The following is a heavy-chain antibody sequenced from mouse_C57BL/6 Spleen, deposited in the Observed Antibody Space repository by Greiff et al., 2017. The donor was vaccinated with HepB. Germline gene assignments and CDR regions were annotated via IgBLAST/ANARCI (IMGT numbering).Heavy chain of an antibody. CDR2: ISDGGSYT. J-gene: IGHJ4*01. V-gene: IGHV5-4*01. D-gene: IGHD1-1*01. CDR3: AREGRWVGYAMDY. Sequence: EVMLVESGGGLVKPGGSLKLSCAASGFTFSSYAMSWVRQTPEKRLEWVATISDGGSYTYYPDNVKGRFTISRDNAKNNLYLQMSHLKSEDTAMYYCAREGRWVGYAMDYWGQGTSVTVSS. CDR1: GFTFSSYA.